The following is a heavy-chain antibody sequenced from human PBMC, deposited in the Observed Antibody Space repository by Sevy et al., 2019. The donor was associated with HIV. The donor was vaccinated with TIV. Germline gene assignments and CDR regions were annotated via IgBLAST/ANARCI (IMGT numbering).Heavy chain of an antibody. CDR1: GFTFSSYS. V-gene: IGHV3-21*01. CDR2: ISSSSSYI. Sequence: GESLKISCAASGFTFSSYSMNWVRQAPGKGLEWVSSISSSSSYIYYADSGKGRFTISRDNAKNSLYLQMNSLRAEDMDVYYCARDGGPECNGGSCYSKKFDYWGQGTLVTVSS. D-gene: IGHD2-15*01. CDR3: ARDGGPECNGGSCYSKKFDY. J-gene: IGHJ4*02.